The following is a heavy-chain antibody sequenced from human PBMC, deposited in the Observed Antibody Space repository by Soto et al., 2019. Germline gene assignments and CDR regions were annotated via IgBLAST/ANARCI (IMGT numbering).Heavy chain of an antibody. CDR3: AREARGRLVGATGGVDY. D-gene: IGHD1-26*01. J-gene: IGHJ4*02. CDR2: INPSGGST. V-gene: IGHV1-46*03. CDR1: GYTFTSYY. Sequence: QVQLVQSGAEVKKPGASVKVSCKASGYTFTSYYMHWVRQAPGQGLEWMGIINPSGGSTSYAQKFQGRVTMTRDTSTSTVYMELSSLRSEDTAVYYCAREARGRLVGATGGVDYWGQGTLVTVSS.